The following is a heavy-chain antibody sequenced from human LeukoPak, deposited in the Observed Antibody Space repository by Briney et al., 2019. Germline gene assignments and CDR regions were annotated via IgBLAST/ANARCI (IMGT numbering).Heavy chain of an antibody. D-gene: IGHD5-24*01. V-gene: IGHV4-39*07. CDR3: ARSPERWLQLLIDY. J-gene: IGHJ4*02. CDR1: GGSISSSVYY. Sequence: ASETLSLTCTVSGGSISSSVYYWGWIRQPPGKGLEWIGSIYYSGSTYYNPSLKSRVTISVDTSKNQFSLKLSSVTAADTAVYHCARSPERWLQLLIDYWGQGTLVTVSS. CDR2: IYYSGST.